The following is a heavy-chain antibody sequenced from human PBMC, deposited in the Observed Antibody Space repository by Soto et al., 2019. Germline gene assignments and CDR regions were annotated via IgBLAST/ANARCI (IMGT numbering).Heavy chain of an antibody. Sequence: GGSLRLSCEGSGFTFGGFWMSWLRQAPGKGLEWLANIKQDGSAKYSVDSVKGRFSIFRDNAKNSLFLEMNGLTADDTAVYYCARERCSGGGCLYWYFDLWGRGTLVTVSS. J-gene: IGHJ2*01. CDR1: GFTFGGFW. V-gene: IGHV3-7*01. D-gene: IGHD5-12*01. CDR2: IKQDGSAK. CDR3: ARERCSGGGCLYWYFDL.